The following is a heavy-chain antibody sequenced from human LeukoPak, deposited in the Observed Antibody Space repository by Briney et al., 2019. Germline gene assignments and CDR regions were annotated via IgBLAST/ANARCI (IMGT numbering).Heavy chain of an antibody. J-gene: IGHJ5*02. D-gene: IGHD3-22*01. V-gene: IGHV1-18*01. CDR3: SKVGVGDDNSGYYYHNWFDP. CDR2: ISGYNGNT. Sequence: ASVKVSCKAPGYTFTSYGISWVRQAPGQGLEWMGWISGYNGNTKYAQKFQGRVSMTTDTSSNTAYMELRSLRSDDTAVYFCSKVGVGDDNSGYYYHNWFDPWGQGTLVTVSS. CDR1: GYTFTSYG.